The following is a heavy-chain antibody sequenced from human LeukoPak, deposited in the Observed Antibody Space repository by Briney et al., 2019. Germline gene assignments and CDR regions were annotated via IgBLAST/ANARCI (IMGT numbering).Heavy chain of an antibody. D-gene: IGHD2-2*01. Sequence: PSETLSLTCSVSGASISSYYWAWIRQPAGKGLEWIGRIYTSGGTNYNPSLKSRVTMSVDTSKNQFSLKLSSVTAADTAVYYCSVGYCSSTSCPGPFDYWGQGTLVTVSS. CDR3: SVGYCSSTSCPGPFDY. CDR1: GASISSYY. J-gene: IGHJ4*02. V-gene: IGHV4-4*07. CDR2: IYTSGGT.